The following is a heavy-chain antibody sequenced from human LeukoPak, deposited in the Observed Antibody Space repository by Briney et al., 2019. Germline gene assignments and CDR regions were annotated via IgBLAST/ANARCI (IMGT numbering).Heavy chain of an antibody. D-gene: IGHD2-21*01. CDR3: ARDLLACGGDCYGY. J-gene: IGHJ4*02. CDR2: ISSSSSYI. V-gene: IGHV3-21*01. CDR1: GFTFSNAW. Sequence: GGSLRLSCAASGFTFSNAWMSWVRQAPGKGLEWVSSISSSSSYIYCADSVKGRFTISRDNAKNSLYLQMNSLRAEDTAVYYCARDLLACGGDCYGYWGQGTLVTVSS.